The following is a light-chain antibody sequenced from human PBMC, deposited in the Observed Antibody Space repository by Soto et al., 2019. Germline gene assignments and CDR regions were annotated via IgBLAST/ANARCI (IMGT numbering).Light chain of an antibody. CDR2: AAS. Sequence: DIQMTQSPSSLSASIGDRVTITCRASPSISSYLNWYQQKPGKAPKILIYAASNLQSGVPSRFSGSGSGSEFTLSITGLQAEDIATYYCQQSMHTPPAFGQGTRLDIK. CDR1: PSISSY. V-gene: IGKV1-39*01. J-gene: IGKJ5*01. CDR3: QQSMHTPPA.